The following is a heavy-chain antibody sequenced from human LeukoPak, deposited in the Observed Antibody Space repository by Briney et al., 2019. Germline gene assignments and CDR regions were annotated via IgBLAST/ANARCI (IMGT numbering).Heavy chain of an antibody. V-gene: IGHV5-51*01. CDR2: IYPGTSDT. CDR1: GYSFTNYW. J-gene: IGHJ4*02. CDR3: ARRGYDSRGYHFYFDY. D-gene: IGHD3-22*01. Sequence: SGESLKISCKASGYSFTNYWIGWVRQMPGKGLEWMGIIYPGTSDTKYSPSFQGHVTVSADKSISTAYLQWSSLKASGTAMYYCARRGYDSRGYHFYFDYWGQGTLVTVSS.